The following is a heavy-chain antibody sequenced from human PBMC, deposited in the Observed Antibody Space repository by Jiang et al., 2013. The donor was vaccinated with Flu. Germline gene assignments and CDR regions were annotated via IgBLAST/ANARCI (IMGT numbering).Heavy chain of an antibody. Sequence: KSRVSISVDTSKNQFSLKLSSVTAADTAVYYCARQRAAADNWFDPWGQGTLVTVSS. D-gene: IGHD6-13*01. J-gene: IGHJ5*02. V-gene: IGHV4-39*01. CDR3: ARQRAAADNWFDP.